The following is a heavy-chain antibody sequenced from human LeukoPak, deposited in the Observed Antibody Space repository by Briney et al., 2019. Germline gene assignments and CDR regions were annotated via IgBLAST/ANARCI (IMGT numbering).Heavy chain of an antibody. CDR1: GFTFSNYA. V-gene: IGHV3-23*01. Sequence: GGSLRLSCAASGFTFSNYAMSWVRQAPGEGLEWVPAISSSGGSTYYADSVKGRFTISRDSSKNTLYLQMNSLRAEDTAVYYCAKDERERITMIVVAIDWGQGTLVTVSS. J-gene: IGHJ4*02. CDR3: AKDERERITMIVVAID. CDR2: ISSSGGST. D-gene: IGHD3-22*01.